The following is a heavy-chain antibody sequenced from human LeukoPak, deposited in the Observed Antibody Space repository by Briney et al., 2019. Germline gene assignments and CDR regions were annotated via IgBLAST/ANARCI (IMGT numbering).Heavy chain of an antibody. V-gene: IGHV3-7*03. CDR2: IKQDGSEK. CDR1: GFTFSSYA. J-gene: IGHJ4*02. Sequence: GGSLRLSCAASGFTFSSYAMSWVRQAPGKGLEWVANIKQDGSEKYYVDSVKGRFTISRDNAKNSLYLQMNSLRAEDTAVYHCARGGTLWFGESRFDYWGQGTLVTVSS. D-gene: IGHD3-10*01. CDR3: ARGGTLWFGESRFDY.